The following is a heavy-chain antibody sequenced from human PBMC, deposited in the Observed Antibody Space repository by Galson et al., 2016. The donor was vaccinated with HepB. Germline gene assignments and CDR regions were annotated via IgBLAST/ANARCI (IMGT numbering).Heavy chain of an antibody. CDR1: GGTFRSYG. CDR2: IIPIFGTA. D-gene: IGHD2-2*02. J-gene: IGHJ3*02. V-gene: IGHV1-69*13. Sequence: SVKVSCKASGGTFRSYGISWVRQAPGQGLEWMGGIIPIFGTANYAQKFQGRVTTTADDSTSTAYMELSGLRSEDTAVYYCAREVYCVTTSCYSNSFDIWGQGTLVSVSS. CDR3: AREVYCVTTSCYSNSFDI.